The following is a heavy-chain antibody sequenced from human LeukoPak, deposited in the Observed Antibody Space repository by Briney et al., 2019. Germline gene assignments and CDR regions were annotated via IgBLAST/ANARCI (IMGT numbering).Heavy chain of an antibody. CDR2: INPNSGGT. Sequence: ASVKFSCKASGYTFTGYYMHWVRQAPGQGLEWMGWINPNSGGTNYAQKFQGRVTMTRDTSISTAYMELSRLRSDDTAVYYCARELGGIPAAIGGIDIWGQGTLVTVSS. D-gene: IGHD2-2*01. CDR1: GYTFTGYY. J-gene: IGHJ3*02. CDR3: ARELGGIPAAIGGIDI. V-gene: IGHV1-2*02.